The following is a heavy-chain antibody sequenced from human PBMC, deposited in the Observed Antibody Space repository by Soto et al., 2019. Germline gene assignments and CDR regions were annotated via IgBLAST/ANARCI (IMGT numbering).Heavy chain of an antibody. D-gene: IGHD6-19*01. Sequence: QLVQSGPEVKKPGSSVKISCTAFGYTFISYGIGWVRQAPGQGLEWMGGISTDKDNTNYAQKFQGRGTFTTDTSTSTAYMEVRSLTADDTAFYYWARVYCSGWKGLVYWGQGTLVTVSS. V-gene: IGHV1-18*01. J-gene: IGHJ4*02. CDR1: GYTFISYG. CDR3: ARVYCSGWKGLVY. CDR2: ISTDKDNT.